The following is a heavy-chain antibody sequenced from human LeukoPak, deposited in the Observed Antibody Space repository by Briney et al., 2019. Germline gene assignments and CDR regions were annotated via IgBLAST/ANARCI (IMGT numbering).Heavy chain of an antibody. CDR2: ISYDGSNK. V-gene: IGHV3-30*04. Sequence: GGSLRLSCAASGFTFSSYAMHWVRQAPGKGLEWVAVISYDGSNKYYADSVKGRFTISRDNSKNTLYLQMNSLRAEDTAVYYCAKAQQLIFLLDYWGQGTLVTASS. D-gene: IGHD6-13*01. CDR1: GFTFSSYA. J-gene: IGHJ4*02. CDR3: AKAQQLIFLLDY.